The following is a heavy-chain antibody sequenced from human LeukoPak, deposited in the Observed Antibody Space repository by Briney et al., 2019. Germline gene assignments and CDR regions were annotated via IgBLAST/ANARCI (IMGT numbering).Heavy chain of an antibody. CDR2: IKEDGSQK. CDR1: GFTFSTSW. Sequence: GGSLRLSCAASGFTFSTSWMSWVRQAPGKGLEWVGNIKEDGSQKHYVDSVEGRFTISRDNARNSLYLQMNSLRVEDTAVYFCAREPYYYDSSGYEFGAFDIWGQGTTVTVSS. CDR3: AREPYYYDSSGYEFGAFDI. J-gene: IGHJ3*02. D-gene: IGHD3-22*01. V-gene: IGHV3-7*01.